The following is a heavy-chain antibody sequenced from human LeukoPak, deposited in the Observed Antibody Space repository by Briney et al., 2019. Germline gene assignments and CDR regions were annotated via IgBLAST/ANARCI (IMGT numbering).Heavy chain of an antibody. CDR1: GSPPSISW. CDR3: ATVSDY. Sequence: GGSLGPSCLASGSPPSISWRHWIRQAPGKGLVWVSGVNDDGSATYYADSVKGRFTISRDSAKNTLYLQMNSLRAEDTALYYCATVSDYWGQGTLVTVSS. V-gene: IGHV3-74*01. CDR2: VNDDGSAT. J-gene: IGHJ4*02.